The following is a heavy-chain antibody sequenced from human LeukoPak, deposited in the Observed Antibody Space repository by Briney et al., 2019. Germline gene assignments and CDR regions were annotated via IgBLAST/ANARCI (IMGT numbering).Heavy chain of an antibody. CDR3: ATSNIYYDSSVYHTY. J-gene: IGHJ4*02. V-gene: IGHV1-2*02. CDR1: GYTFTDYY. Sequence: ASVKVSFKASGYTFTDYYMHWVRQAPGQGLEWMGWINPDSGGTNYAQKFQGRVTMTRDTAISTAYMELSRLTSDDTAVYYCATSNIYYDSSVYHTYWGQGALVTVSS. D-gene: IGHD3-22*01. CDR2: INPDSGGT.